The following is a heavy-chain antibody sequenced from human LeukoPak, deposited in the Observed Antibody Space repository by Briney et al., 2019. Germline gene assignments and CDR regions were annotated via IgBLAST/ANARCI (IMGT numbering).Heavy chain of an antibody. CDR2: ISGSSGTI. CDR3: ARKLYGSGAYYMDV. J-gene: IGHJ6*03. V-gene: IGHV3-48*01. D-gene: IGHD3-10*01. CDR1: GFTFSNFG. Sequence: GGSLRLSCAASGFTFSNFGMNWVRQAPGKGPEWVSFISGSSGTIYYADSVEGRITISRDNAKNSLYLRMNSLRAEDTAVYYCARKLYGSGAYYMDVWGKGTTVTVSS.